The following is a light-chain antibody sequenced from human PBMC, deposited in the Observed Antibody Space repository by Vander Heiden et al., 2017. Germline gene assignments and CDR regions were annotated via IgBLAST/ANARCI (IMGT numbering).Light chain of an antibody. J-gene: IGLJ3*02. Sequence: QSVLTQPPSASGTPGQRVTISCSGSSSNIGSNTVNWYQQVPGTAPKLLIYSNNQRPSGVPDRFSGSKSGTSASLAISGLQSEDEADYYCAAWDDSLIWVFGGGTKLTVL. CDR2: SNN. CDR3: AAWDDSLIWV. V-gene: IGLV1-44*01. CDR1: SSNIGSNT.